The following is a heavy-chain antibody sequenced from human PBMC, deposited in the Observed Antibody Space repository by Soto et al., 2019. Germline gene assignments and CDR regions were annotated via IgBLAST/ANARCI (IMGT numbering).Heavy chain of an antibody. J-gene: IGHJ3*02. V-gene: IGHV3-73*01. CDR1: GFTFSGSA. Sequence: GESLKISCAASGFTFSGSAMHWVRQASGKGLEWVGRIRSKANSYATAYAASVKGRFTISRDDSKNTAYLQMNSLKTEDTAVYYCTSAAVSASAFDIWGQGTMVTVSS. CDR2: IRSKANSYAT. CDR3: TSAAVSASAFDI.